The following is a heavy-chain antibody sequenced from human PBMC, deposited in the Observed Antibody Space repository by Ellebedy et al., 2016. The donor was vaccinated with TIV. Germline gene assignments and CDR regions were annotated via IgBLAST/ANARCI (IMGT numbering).Heavy chain of an antibody. CDR2: LGGGGLHT. Sequence: GESLKISCAVSGFTFRSYAMNWVRQAPGKGLEWVSALGGGGLHTYYADSVRGRFTVSSDNSKSTLFLRMDSLRAEDTAVYYCVRDPGPAAVAGEFAYWGQGTLVTVSS. D-gene: IGHD6-19*01. J-gene: IGHJ4*02. V-gene: IGHV3-23*01. CDR1: GFTFRSYA. CDR3: VRDPGPAAVAGEFAY.